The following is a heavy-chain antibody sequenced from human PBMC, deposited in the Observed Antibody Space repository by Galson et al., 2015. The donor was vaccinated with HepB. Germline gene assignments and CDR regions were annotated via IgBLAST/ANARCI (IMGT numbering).Heavy chain of an antibody. CDR2: ITSSGTTI. D-gene: IGHD3-22*01. J-gene: IGHJ6*02. Sequence: SLRLSCAASGFTFNKYTMNWVRQAPGKGLGWVSYITSSGTTIYYADSVKGRFTISRDNAKNSLYLQMTSLRAEDTAVYYCAKGGSSGSFPNYYYYYGMDVWGQGTTVTVSS. CDR1: GFTFNKYT. CDR3: AKGGSSGSFPNYYYYYGMDV. V-gene: IGHV3-48*01.